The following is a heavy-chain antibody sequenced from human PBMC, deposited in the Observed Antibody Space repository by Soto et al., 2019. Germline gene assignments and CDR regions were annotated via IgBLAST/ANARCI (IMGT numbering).Heavy chain of an antibody. V-gene: IGHV3-21*01. J-gene: IGHJ6*03. Sequence: GGSLRLSCAASGFTFSSYSMNWVRQAPGKGLEWVSSISSSSSYIYYADSVKGRFTISRDNAKNSLYLQMNSLRAEDTAVYYCASPSERGRNYYYYMDVWGKGTTVTVSS. D-gene: IGHD5-12*01. CDR2: ISSSSSYI. CDR3: ASPSERGRNYYYYMDV. CDR1: GFTFSSYS.